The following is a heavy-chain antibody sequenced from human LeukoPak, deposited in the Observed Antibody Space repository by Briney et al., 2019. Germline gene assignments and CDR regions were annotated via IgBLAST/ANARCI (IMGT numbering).Heavy chain of an antibody. CDR1: GYTFTGYY. Sequence: ASVKFSCKASGYTFTGYYMHWVRQAPGQGLEWMGWINPNSGGTNYALRFQGRVTMTRDTSINTVYMELSSLRSDDTAVYYCARDRSTTVTTNWFDPWGQGTLVTVSS. V-gene: IGHV1-2*02. CDR2: INPNSGGT. J-gene: IGHJ5*02. CDR3: ARDRSTTVTTNWFDP. D-gene: IGHD4-17*01.